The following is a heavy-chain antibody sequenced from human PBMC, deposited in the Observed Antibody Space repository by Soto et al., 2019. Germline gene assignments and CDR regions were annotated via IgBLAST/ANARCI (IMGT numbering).Heavy chain of an antibody. D-gene: IGHD1-1*01. CDR3: ARGGLSTRRFDW. V-gene: IGHV5-51*01. CDR1: GYNFAVYW. J-gene: IGHJ4*02. Sequence: GESLKISCPGSGYNFAVYWIALVRQMPGKGLDLMGIIYPSDSGTRYRPSFQGQVTISADKSISSAYLQCSSLRASDTAMYYCARGGLSTRRFDWWGQRTPVTVSS. CDR2: IYPSDSGT.